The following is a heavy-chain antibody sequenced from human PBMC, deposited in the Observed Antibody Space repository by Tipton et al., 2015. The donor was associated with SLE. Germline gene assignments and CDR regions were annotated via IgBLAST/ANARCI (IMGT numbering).Heavy chain of an antibody. J-gene: IGHJ5*02. D-gene: IGHD3-3*01. CDR3: ARAGLRKGPGIPGWFDP. CDR1: GDSISSHY. Sequence: TLSLTCTVSGDSISSHYWAWIRQSPGKGLNWIEYIYYTGNSNYNPSLKSRVSTSVDTSKNQFSLRLTSVTAADTAVYYCARAGLRKGPGIPGWFDPWGQGILVTVSS. CDR2: IYYTGNS. V-gene: IGHV4-59*11.